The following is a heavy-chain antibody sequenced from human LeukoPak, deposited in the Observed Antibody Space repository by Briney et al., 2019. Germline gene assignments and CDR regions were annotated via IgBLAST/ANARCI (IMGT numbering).Heavy chain of an antibody. Sequence: ASVKVSCKASGYTFTGYYMHWVRQAPGQGLEWVGRINPNSGGTNYAQKFQGRVTMTRDTSISTAYMELSRLRSDDTAVYYCAREGSTEPSLGYWGQGTLVTVSS. J-gene: IGHJ4*02. D-gene: IGHD3-16*01. CDR3: AREGSTEPSLGY. CDR1: GYTFTGYY. V-gene: IGHV1-2*06. CDR2: INPNSGGT.